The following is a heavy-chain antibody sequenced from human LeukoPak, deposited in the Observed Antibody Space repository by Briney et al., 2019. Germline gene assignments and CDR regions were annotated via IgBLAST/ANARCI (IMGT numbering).Heavy chain of an antibody. CDR1: GGTFSSYA. CDR3: ARDRYYYGSGISGYYYYYMDV. V-gene: IGHV1-69*13. J-gene: IGHJ6*03. CDR2: IIPIFGTA. Sequence: SVKVSCKASGGTFSSYAISWVRQAPGQGLEWMGGIIPIFGTANYAQKFQGRVTITADESTSTAYMELSSLRSEDTAVYYCARDRYYYGSGISGYYYYYMDVWGKGTTVTISS. D-gene: IGHD3-10*01.